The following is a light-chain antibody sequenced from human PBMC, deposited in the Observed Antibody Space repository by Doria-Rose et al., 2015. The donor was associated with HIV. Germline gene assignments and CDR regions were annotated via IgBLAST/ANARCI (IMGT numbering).Light chain of an antibody. V-gene: IGKV4-1*01. CDR1: QSLLYTSKNY. CDR3: QQYYDTPS. J-gene: IGKJ3*01. CDR2: WAS. Sequence: TQSPEYLGMSLGEMATLNCKSNQSLLYTSKNYLAWYQQKPGQPPKLLIYWASTRQSGVPARSSGSGSGTDFTLTISSLEAEDVAVYYCQQYYDTPSFGPGTTVDIK.